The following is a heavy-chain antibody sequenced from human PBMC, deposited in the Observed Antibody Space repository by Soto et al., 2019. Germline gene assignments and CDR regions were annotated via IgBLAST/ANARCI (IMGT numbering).Heavy chain of an antibody. V-gene: IGHV4-34*01. J-gene: IGHJ4*02. D-gene: IGHD6-19*01. CDR1: GGSFSGYY. CDR3: AIGPRMWLPLEGY. CDR2: INHRAIT. Sequence: QVQLEQWGAGLLKPSETLSLTCAVYGGSFSGYYWSWIRQPPGKGLEWLGEINHRAITDYNPSLKSRVTISIDTSKDQCPRKLESATAADTAVYYCAIGPRMWLPLEGYWGQGTLVTVS.